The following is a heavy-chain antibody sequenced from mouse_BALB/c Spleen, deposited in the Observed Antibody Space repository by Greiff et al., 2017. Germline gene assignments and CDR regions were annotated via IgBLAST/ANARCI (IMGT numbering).Heavy chain of an antibody. V-gene: IGHV1S81*02. CDR1: GYTFTSYW. D-gene: IGHD1-2*01. Sequence: QVQLQQPGAELVKPGASVKLSCKASGYTFTSYWMHWVKQRPGQGLEWIGEINPSNGRTNYNEKFKSKATLTVDKSSSTAYMQLSSLTSEDSAVYNGARTITTAAYGTMDYWGQGTSVTVAA. CDR3: ARTITTAAYGTMDY. CDR2: INPSNGRT. J-gene: IGHJ4*01.